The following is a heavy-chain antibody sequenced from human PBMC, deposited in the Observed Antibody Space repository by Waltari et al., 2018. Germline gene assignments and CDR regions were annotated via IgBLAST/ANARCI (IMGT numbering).Heavy chain of an antibody. Sequence: EVQLVESGGGLVQPGGSLRLSCAVSGVTFRSTWIPWVRQPPGKGLMWVSRINPDGRTTNYADSVTGRFTISRDNAKNMVYLQMHSLGAEDTAVYYCATAGNYRFDFWGQGTLVTVS. CDR3: ATAGNYRFDF. CDR1: GVTFRSTW. V-gene: IGHV3-74*01. J-gene: IGHJ4*02. D-gene: IGHD1-26*01. CDR2: INPDGRTT.